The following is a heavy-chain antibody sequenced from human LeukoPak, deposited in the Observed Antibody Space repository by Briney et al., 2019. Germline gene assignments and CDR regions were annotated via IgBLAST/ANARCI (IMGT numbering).Heavy chain of an antibody. CDR3: AGDGIYGSGSYYSSYYYMDV. CDR1: GFNFDDYG. D-gene: IGHD3-10*01. CDR2: IYSGGST. J-gene: IGHJ6*03. Sequence: GGSLRLSCAASGFNFDDYGMSWVRQAPGKGLEWVSVIYSGGSTYYADSVKGRFTISRDNSKNTLYLQMNSLRAEDTAVYYCAGDGIYGSGSYYSSYYYMDVWGKGTTVTISS. V-gene: IGHV3-53*01.